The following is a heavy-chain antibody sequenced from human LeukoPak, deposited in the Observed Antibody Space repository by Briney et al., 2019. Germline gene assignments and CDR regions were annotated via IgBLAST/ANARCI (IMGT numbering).Heavy chain of an antibody. J-gene: IGHJ5*02. V-gene: IGHV4-59*01. D-gene: IGHD3-10*01. CDR1: GGSISSYY. Sequence: PSETLSLTCTVSGGSISSYYWSWIRQPPGKGLEWIGYIYCSGSTNYNPSLKSRVTISVDSSKNQFSLKLTSVTAADTAVYYCARVLNNYYGSGSYYKGPYNWFDPWGQGTLVTVSS. CDR2: IYCSGST. CDR3: ARVLNNYYGSGSYYKGPYNWFDP.